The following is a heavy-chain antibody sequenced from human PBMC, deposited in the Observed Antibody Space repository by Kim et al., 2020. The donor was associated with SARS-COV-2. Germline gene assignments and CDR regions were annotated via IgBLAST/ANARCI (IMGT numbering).Heavy chain of an antibody. CDR3: AGGDINPWQLDF. CDR1: GFTVSSNY. D-gene: IGHD2-15*01. V-gene: IGHV3-53*01. Sequence: GGSLRLSCAASGFTVSSNYMSWVRQAPGKGLEWVSIIYGGGNTYDADSVKGRFTISRDNSKNTLYLHLNSLRAEDTAVYYCAGGDINPWQLDFWGQGTLGTVSS. CDR2: IYGGGNT. J-gene: IGHJ4*02.